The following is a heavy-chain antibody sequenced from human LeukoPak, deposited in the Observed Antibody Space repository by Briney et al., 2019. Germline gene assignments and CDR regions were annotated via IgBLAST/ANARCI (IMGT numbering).Heavy chain of an antibody. CDR1: GFTVSSHY. CDR3: ARRAGSVVVTAINAFDI. Sequence: GGSLRLSCAASGFTVSSHYMSWVRQAPGKGLEWVANIKQDGSEKYYVDSVKGRFTISRDNAKNSLYLQMNSLRAEDTAVYYCARRAGSVVVTAINAFDIWGQGTMVTVSS. J-gene: IGHJ3*02. V-gene: IGHV3-7*01. CDR2: IKQDGSEK. D-gene: IGHD2-21*02.